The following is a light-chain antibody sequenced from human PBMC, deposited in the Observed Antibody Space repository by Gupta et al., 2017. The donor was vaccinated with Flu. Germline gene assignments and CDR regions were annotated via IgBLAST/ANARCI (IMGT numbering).Light chain of an antibody. CDR3: CSYAGSYTSCV. CDR2: DVS. CDR1: SSDVGGYNY. V-gene: IGLV2-11*01. J-gene: IGLJ3*02. Sequence: QSALTQPRSVSGSPGQSVTISCTGTSSDVGGYNYVSWYQQHPGKAPKLMIYDVSKRPSGVPDRFSGSKSGNTASLTIYGLQAEDEADYYCCSYAGSYTSCVFGGGTKLTVL.